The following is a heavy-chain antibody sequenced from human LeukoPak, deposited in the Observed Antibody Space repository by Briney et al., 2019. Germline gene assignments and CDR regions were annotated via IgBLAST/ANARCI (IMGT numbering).Heavy chain of an antibody. CDR3: ARGVVVAALPYFDY. CDR2: IYYSGST. CDR1: GGSISSYY. J-gene: IGHJ4*02. Sequence: SETLSLTCTVSGGSISSYYWSWIRQPPGKGQEWIGYIYYSGSTNYNPSLKSRVTISVDTSKNQFSLKLSSVTAADTAVYYCARGVVVAALPYFDYWGQGTLVTVSS. V-gene: IGHV4-59*01. D-gene: IGHD2-15*01.